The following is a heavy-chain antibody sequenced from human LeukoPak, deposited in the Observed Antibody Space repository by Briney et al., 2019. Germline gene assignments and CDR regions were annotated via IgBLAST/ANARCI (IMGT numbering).Heavy chain of an antibody. CDR3: ARSLVVGGTRPNDY. Sequence: TGGSLRLSCAASGFTFSAYWVHWVRQAPGKGLVWLSRINTGGNDITYADSVKGRFTISRDNAKNTLYLQMNSLTVEDTAVYFCARSLVVGGTRPNDYWGQGTLVTVSS. V-gene: IGHV3-74*01. CDR1: GFTFSAYW. CDR2: INTGGNDI. J-gene: IGHJ4*02. D-gene: IGHD2-15*01.